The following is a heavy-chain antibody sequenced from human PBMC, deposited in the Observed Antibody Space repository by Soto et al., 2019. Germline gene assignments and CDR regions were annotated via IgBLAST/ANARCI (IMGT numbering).Heavy chain of an antibody. CDR1: GDSISKSGHY. D-gene: IGHD1-20*01. CDR3: TRLLTPCDTPGPSWFGP. Sequence: SETLSLTCTVSGDSISKSGHYWGWIRQPPGKALEWIGGIDYRGSTLYNPSLRSRITMSIDTSKKFFSLKLTSVSASDTALYYCTRLLTPCDTPGPSWFGPWGQGTLVTVSS. CDR2: IDYRGST. V-gene: IGHV4-39*02. J-gene: IGHJ5*02.